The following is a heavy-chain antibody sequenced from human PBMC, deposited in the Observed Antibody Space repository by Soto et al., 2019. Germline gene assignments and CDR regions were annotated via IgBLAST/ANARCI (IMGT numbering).Heavy chain of an antibody. D-gene: IGHD2-21*01. V-gene: IGHV4-39*01. J-gene: IGHJ4*02. CDR1: GGSISSSSYY. CDR2: IYYSGST. CDR3: ARRTGGGDCFDY. Sequence: QLQLQESGPGLVKPSETLSLTCTVSGGSISSSSYYWGWIRQPPGKGLEWIGSIYYSGSTYYNPSLKSRVTISVDTSKNKFSLKLSSVTAADTAVYYCARRTGGGDCFDYWGQGTLVTVSS.